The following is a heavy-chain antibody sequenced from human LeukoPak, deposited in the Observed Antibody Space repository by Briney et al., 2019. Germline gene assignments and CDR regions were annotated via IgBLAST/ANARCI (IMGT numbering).Heavy chain of an antibody. Sequence: GGSLRLSCAASGFTFDDCAMHWVRQAPGKGLEWVSGISWNSGSIGYADSVKGRFTISRDNAKNSLYLQMNSLRAEDTALYYCAKDRYSSSWYSIDYWGQGTLVTVSS. J-gene: IGHJ4*02. CDR3: AKDRYSSSWYSIDY. CDR2: ISWNSGSI. CDR1: GFTFDDCA. D-gene: IGHD6-13*01. V-gene: IGHV3-9*01.